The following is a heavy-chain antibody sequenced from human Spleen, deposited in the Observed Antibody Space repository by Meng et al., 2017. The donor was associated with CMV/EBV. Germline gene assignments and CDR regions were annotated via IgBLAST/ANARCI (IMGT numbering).Heavy chain of an antibody. CDR3: ARATKNRVLFVLVPAAADY. CDR2: ISGSNAKT. V-gene: IGHV1-18*01. CDR1: GYTFTNYG. D-gene: IGHD2-2*01. J-gene: IGHJ4*02. Sequence: ASVKVSCKASGYTFTNYGITWVRQAPGQGLEWMGWISGSNAKTDYAQKVQGRVTLTTDTSTSTAYMELRSLRSDDTAVYYCARATKNRVLFVLVPAAADYWGQGTLVTVSS.